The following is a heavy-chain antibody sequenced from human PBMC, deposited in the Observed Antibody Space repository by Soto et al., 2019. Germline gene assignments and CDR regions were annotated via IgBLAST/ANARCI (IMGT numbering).Heavy chain of an antibody. Sequence: PSETLSLTCAVSGGSISSGGYSWSWIRQPPGKGLEWIGYIYHSGSTYYNPSLKSRVTISVDRSKNQFSLKLSSVTAADTAVYYCARVFYSSGYSPNAFDIWGQGTMVTVSS. D-gene: IGHD3-22*01. J-gene: IGHJ3*02. CDR2: IYHSGST. CDR1: GGSISSGGYS. CDR3: ARVFYSSGYSPNAFDI. V-gene: IGHV4-30-2*01.